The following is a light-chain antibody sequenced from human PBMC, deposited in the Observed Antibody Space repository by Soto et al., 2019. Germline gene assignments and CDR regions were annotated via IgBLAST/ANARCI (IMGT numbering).Light chain of an antibody. V-gene: IGLV2-14*01. Sequence: QYALTQPASVSGSPGQSITISCTGTSSDIGADDFVSWYQHHPDNSPKLIIFEVTYRPSGISHRFSASKSGNTASLTISGLEPEDEAIYYCSSYRRTTFPHVVFGGGTKLTVL. CDR3: SSYRRTTFPHVV. CDR1: SSDIGADDF. J-gene: IGLJ2*01. CDR2: EVT.